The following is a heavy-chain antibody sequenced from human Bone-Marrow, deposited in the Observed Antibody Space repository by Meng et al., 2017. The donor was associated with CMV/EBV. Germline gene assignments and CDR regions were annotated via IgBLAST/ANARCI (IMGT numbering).Heavy chain of an antibody. CDR3: ARHRDGYNRPFDY. CDR2: NNRDGSST. CDR1: GFPFSRYW. D-gene: IGHD5-24*01. V-gene: IGHV3-74*01. Sequence: EGEPGGGGGGLVQPGGSLRLLCAASGFPFSRYWMHWVRPAPGEGLVWVSRNNRDGSSTSYADSVKGRFTISRDNAKNTLYLQMNSLRAEDTAVYYCARHRDGYNRPFDYWGQGTLVTVSS. J-gene: IGHJ4*02.